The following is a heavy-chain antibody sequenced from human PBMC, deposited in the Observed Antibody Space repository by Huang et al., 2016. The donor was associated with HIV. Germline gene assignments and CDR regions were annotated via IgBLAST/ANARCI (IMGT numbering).Heavy chain of an antibody. J-gene: IGHJ3*02. V-gene: IGHV4-61*09. CDR1: GASISSGSYY. D-gene: IGHD2-15*01. CDR3: ATWPPGSQMRAFDI. Sequence: QVQLQESGTGLVKPSQTLSLTCTVSGASISSGSYYWTWIRQPAGKGLEWIGHIYTSGSTNYNPSLNSRVTISIDTSKNHFSLRLNSVTAADTAVYYCATWPPGSQMRAFDIWGPGTMITVSS. CDR2: IYTSGST.